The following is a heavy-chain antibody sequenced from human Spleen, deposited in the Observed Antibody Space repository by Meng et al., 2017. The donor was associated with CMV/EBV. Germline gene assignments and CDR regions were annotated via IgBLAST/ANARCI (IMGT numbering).Heavy chain of an antibody. Sequence: GGSLRLSCAASGFSFSDHYMSWIRQAPGKGLEWVSYISSGGSTISYADSVKGRFTISRDNAKNSLFLQMNSLRAEDTAVYYCAREVPTKSHFDYWGQGTLVTVSS. V-gene: IGHV3-11*01. CDR1: GFSFSDHY. CDR3: AREVPTKSHFDY. J-gene: IGHJ4*02. CDR2: ISSGGSTI.